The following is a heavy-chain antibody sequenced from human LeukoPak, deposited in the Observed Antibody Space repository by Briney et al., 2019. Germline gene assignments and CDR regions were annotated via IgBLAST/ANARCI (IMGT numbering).Heavy chain of an antibody. CDR3: ARAAGSGSPGDYYGMDV. CDR1: GYTFTSYD. J-gene: IGHJ6*02. D-gene: IGHD1-26*01. V-gene: IGHV1-8*01. Sequence: ASVKVSCKASGYTFTSYDINWVRQAAGQGLERMGWMNPNSGNTDYAQKFQGRVTMTRNTSINTAYMELSSLRSEDTAVYYCARAAGSGSPGDYYGMDVWGQGTTVTVSS. CDR2: MNPNSGNT.